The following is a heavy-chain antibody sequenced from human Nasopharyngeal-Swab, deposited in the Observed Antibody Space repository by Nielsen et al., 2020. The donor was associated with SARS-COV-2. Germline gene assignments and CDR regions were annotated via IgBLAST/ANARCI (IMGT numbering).Heavy chain of an antibody. CDR2: ISSSSRYI. J-gene: IGHJ4*02. CDR1: GFTLRCFS. CDR3: ARDWRYSSSWYTATFDY. Sequence: GSLRPPRAALGFTLRCFSLNRVRPAPGKGLEWVSAISSSSRYIYYADSVKGRFTISRDNAKNSLYLQMNSLRAEDTAVYYCARDWRYSSSWYTATFDYWGQGTLVTVSS. D-gene: IGHD6-13*01. V-gene: IGHV3-21*01.